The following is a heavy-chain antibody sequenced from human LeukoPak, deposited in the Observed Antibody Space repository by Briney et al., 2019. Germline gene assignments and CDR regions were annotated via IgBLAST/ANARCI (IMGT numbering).Heavy chain of an antibody. CDR1: GGSICSYY. CDR2: IYYSGST. CDR3: ARDQGYGYNYFDY. V-gene: IGHV4-59*01. J-gene: IGHJ4*02. Sequence: PSETLSLTCTVSGGSICSYYWSWIRQPPGKGLEWIGYIYYSGSTNYNPSLKSRVTISVDTSKNQFSLKLSSVTAADTAVYYCARDQGYGYNYFDYWGQGTLVTVSS. D-gene: IGHD5-12*01.